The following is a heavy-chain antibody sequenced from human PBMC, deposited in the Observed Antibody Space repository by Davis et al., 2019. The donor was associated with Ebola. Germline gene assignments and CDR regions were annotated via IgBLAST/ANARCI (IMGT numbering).Heavy chain of an antibody. CDR2: IYYSGRA. Sequence: MPSETLSLTCPVSGGSISSYHWSWIRQPPGKGLEWIGYIYYSGRANYNPSLKSRVTISVETSKNQFSLKVRSVTAADTAVYYCARDGGYNNYYYYGMDVWGKGTTVTVSS. D-gene: IGHD5-24*01. CDR3: ARDGGYNNYYYYGMDV. J-gene: IGHJ6*04. CDR1: GGSISSYH. V-gene: IGHV4-59*01.